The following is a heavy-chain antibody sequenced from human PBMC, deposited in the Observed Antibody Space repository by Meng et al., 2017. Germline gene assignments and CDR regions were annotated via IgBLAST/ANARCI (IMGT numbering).Heavy chain of an antibody. V-gene: IGHV4-4*02. CDR1: GGSISSSNW. Sequence: QVPLQGSGPGRVEPSGTLSRTCAGSGGSISSSNWWSWVRQPPGKGLEWIGEIYHSGSTNYNPSLKSRVTISVDKSKNQFSLKLSSVTAADTAVYYCARIGDWGSTRYFDYWGQGTLVTVSS. D-gene: IGHD7-27*01. CDR3: ARIGDWGSTRYFDY. J-gene: IGHJ4*02. CDR2: IYHSGST.